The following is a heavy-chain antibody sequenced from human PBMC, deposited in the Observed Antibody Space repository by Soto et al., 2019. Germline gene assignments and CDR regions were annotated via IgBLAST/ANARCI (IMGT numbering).Heavy chain of an antibody. CDR1: GGSISSTHW. CDR3: ARVVPSITRGAFDA. V-gene: IGHV4-4*02. CDR2: ISHSGTS. Sequence: QVQLQESGPGLVKPSGTLSLTCAVSGGSISSTHWWTWVRQSPGKGLEYIGEISHSGTSNSNPSLKSRVTLSVDKCKNHVSLTLTSVTAAETGGYYCARVVPSITRGAFDAWGQGAPVSVSS. D-gene: IGHD1-20*01. J-gene: IGHJ3*01.